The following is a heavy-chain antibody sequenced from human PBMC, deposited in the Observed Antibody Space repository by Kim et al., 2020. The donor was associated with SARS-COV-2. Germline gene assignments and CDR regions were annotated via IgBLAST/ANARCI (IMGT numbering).Heavy chain of an antibody. CDR3: ARDQAAVAGNFDY. CDR2: INPNSGGR. D-gene: IGHD6-19*01. Sequence: ASVKVSCKTSGYTFTAYYIHWVRQAPGQGLEWVGRINPNSGGRNYAQKFQGRVTMTRDTSISTAYMELRSLTSDDTAVYYCARDQAAVAGNFDYWGQGILVTVSS. V-gene: IGHV1-2*06. J-gene: IGHJ4*02. CDR1: GYTFTAYY.